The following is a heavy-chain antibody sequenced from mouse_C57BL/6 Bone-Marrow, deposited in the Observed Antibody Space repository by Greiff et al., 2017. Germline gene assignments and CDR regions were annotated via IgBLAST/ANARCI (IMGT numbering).Heavy chain of an antibody. J-gene: IGHJ3*01. V-gene: IGHV1-50*01. CDR1: GYTFTSYW. D-gene: IGHD3-2*02. CDR3: ASQTAQAKWAWFAY. Sequence: VQLQQSGAELVKPGASVKLSCKASGYTFTSYWMQWVKQRPGQGLEWIGEIDPSDSYTNYNQKFQGKATLTVDTSSSTAYMQLSSLTSEDSAVYNCASQTAQAKWAWFAYWGQGNLVTVSA. CDR2: IDPSDSYT.